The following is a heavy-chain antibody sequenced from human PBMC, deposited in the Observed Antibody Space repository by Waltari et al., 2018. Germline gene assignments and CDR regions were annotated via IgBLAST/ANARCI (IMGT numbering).Heavy chain of an antibody. CDR1: GGSISSSSYY. CDR2: IYYSGST. Sequence: QLQLQESGPGLVKPSETLSLTCTVSGGSISSSSYYWGWIRQPPGKGLEWIGSIYYSGSTNYNPALKSRVTMSVDTSKNQFSLKLSSVTAADTAVYYCAREDSSSWYRWFDPWGQGTLVTVSS. CDR3: AREDSSSWYRWFDP. V-gene: IGHV4-39*07. J-gene: IGHJ5*02. D-gene: IGHD6-13*01.